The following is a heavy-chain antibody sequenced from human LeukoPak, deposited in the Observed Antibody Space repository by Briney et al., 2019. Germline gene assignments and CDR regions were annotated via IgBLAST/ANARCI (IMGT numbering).Heavy chain of an antibody. CDR1: GYTFTDYY. J-gene: IGHJ4*02. D-gene: IGHD3-22*01. V-gene: IGHV1-2*02. CDR2: INPNSGGT. CDR3: ARVYLGVYYYDSSGYSHLDY. Sequence: ASVKVSCKASGYTFTDYYMHWVRQAPGQGLEWIGWINPNSGGTNYAQKFQGRVTMTRDTSISTAYMELSRLRSDDTAVYYCARVYLGVYYYDSSGYSHLDYWGKGTLVTVSS.